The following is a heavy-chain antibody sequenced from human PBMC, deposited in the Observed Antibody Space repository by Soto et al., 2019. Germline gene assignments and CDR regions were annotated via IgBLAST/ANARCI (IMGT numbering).Heavy chain of an antibody. Sequence: QVQLVESGGGLVKPGGSLRLSCAASGFTFSDYYITWFRQSPGKGLEWVSYISSGGSNIFYADSVKGRFTISRDNAKKSLYVQMNSVRAEDTAVYYCAIRRNSGCDYWGRGTLVTVSS. CDR2: ISSGGSNI. CDR1: GFTFSDYY. D-gene: IGHD1-26*01. V-gene: IGHV3-11*01. J-gene: IGHJ4*02. CDR3: AIRRNSGCDY.